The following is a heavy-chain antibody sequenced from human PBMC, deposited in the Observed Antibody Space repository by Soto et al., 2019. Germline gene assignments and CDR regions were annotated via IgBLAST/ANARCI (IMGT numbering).Heavy chain of an antibody. CDR2: IYYSGGT. CDR3: ARGLSVTLFDN. J-gene: IGHJ4*02. V-gene: IGHV4-31*03. Sequence: QVQLQESGPGLVKPSQTLSLTCTVSGGSISTGGYYWTWIRQHPGKGLEWIGYIYYSGGTYYNPSLQSRVTISVDTSKNQCSLKLSSVTAADTAVYYCARGLSVTLFDNWGQGTLVTVSS. D-gene: IGHD4-17*01. CDR1: GGSISTGGYY.